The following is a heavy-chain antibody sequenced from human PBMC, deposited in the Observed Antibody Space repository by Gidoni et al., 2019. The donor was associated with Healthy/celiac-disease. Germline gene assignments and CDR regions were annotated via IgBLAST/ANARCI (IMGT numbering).Heavy chain of an antibody. V-gene: IGHV4-59*08. CDR2: IYYSGST. CDR1: GGSISSYY. D-gene: IGHD1-26*01. CDR3: ARTVGANAFDI. Sequence: QVQLQESGPGLVKPSQTLSLTCPVSGGSISSYYWSWIRQPPGKGLEWIGYIYYSGSTNYSPSLKSRVTISVDTSKNQFSLKLSSVTAADTAVYYCARTVGANAFDIWGQGTMVTVSS. J-gene: IGHJ3*02.